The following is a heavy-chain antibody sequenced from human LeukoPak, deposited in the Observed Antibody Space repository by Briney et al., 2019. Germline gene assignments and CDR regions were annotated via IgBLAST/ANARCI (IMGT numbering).Heavy chain of an antibody. Sequence: SETLSLTCAVYGGSFSGYYWSWIRQPPGKGLEWIGEINHSGSTNYNPSLKSRVTISVDTSKSQFSLKLSSVTAADTAVYYCARATYYYDGGGYYSGYYFDYWGQGTLVTVSS. D-gene: IGHD3-22*01. CDR3: ARATYYYDGGGYYSGYYFDY. CDR1: GGSFSGYY. V-gene: IGHV4-34*01. J-gene: IGHJ4*02. CDR2: INHSGST.